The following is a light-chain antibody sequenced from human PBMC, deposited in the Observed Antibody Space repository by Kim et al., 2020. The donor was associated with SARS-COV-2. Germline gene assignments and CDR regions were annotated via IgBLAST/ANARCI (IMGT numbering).Light chain of an antibody. Sequence: SLAPGERASLSCRARQRVRSKRLAWYQQTPGQAPRLLIHAASSRAAGIPCSLSGSGSVTDFTLTITRLEPEDLAVYYCQLYGSPYTFGQGTKLEIK. CDR1: QRVRSKR. CDR2: AAS. V-gene: IGKV3-20*01. CDR3: QLYGSPYT. J-gene: IGKJ2*01.